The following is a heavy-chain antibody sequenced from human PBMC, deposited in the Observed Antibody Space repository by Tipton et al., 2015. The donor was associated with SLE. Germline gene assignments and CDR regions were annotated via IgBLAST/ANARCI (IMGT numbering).Heavy chain of an antibody. V-gene: IGHV4-59*01. D-gene: IGHD5-12*01. CDR1: GGSISSYY. Sequence: TLSLTCTVSGGSISSYYWSWIRQPPGKGLEWIGYIYYSGSTNYNPSLKSRVTISVDTSKNQFSLRVHSVTAADTAIYSCARGPLGGGYSGYDTNWFDPWGQGTLVTVSS. CDR2: IYYSGST. CDR3: ARGPLGGGYSGYDTNWFDP. J-gene: IGHJ5*02.